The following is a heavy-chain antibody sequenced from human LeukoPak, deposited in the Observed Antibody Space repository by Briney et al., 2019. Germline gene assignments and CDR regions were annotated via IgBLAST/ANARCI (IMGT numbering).Heavy chain of an antibody. CDR3: ARDLDYYGSGTLGY. V-gene: IGHV3-7*01. D-gene: IGHD3-10*01. CDR1: GFTFNSYW. Sequence: GGSLRLSCAASGFTFNSYWMSWVRQAPGKGLEWVANIKQDGSEKYYVDSVKGRFTISRDNAKNSLYLQMNSLRAEDTAVYYCARDLDYYGSGTLGYWGQGTLVTVSS. CDR2: IKQDGSEK. J-gene: IGHJ4*02.